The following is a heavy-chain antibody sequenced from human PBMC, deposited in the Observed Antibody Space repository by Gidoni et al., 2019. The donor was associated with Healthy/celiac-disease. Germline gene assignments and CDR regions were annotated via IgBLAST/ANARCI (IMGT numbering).Heavy chain of an antibody. D-gene: IGHD3-3*01. J-gene: IGHJ6*02. CDR3: AREGELRFSPRGADYYYYGMDV. CDR1: GYTFTSSG. V-gene: IGHV1-18*01. Sequence: QVQLVRSGAEVKKPGASVKVSCKASGYTFTSSGISWVRQAPGQGLEWMGWISAYNGNTNYAQTLQGRVTMTTDTSTSTAYRELRSLRSDDTAVYYCAREGELRFSPRGADYYYYGMDVWGQGTTVTVSS. CDR2: ISAYNGNT.